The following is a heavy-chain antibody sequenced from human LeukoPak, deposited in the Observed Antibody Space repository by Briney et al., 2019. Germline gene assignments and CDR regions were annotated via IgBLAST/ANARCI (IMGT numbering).Heavy chain of an antibody. D-gene: IGHD3-16*01. CDR1: GFSFSTYG. J-gene: IGHJ4*02. V-gene: IGHV3-33*06. CDR3: AKDRETYEYTFDY. CDR2: VWYDGSKD. Sequence: GKSLRLSCAASGFSFSTYGIHWVRQAPGKGLGWVAVVWYDGSKDYYADSVKGRFTISRDTSKNTLYLQMNNLRAEDTAVYYCAKDRETYEYTFDYWGQGTLVTVSS.